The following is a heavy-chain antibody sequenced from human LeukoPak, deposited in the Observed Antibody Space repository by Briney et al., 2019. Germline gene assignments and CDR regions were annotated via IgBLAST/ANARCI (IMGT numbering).Heavy chain of an antibody. CDR1: GGSISSNSFY. CDR3: ARVGSLDLGFDY. Sequence: PSETLSLTCTVSGGSISSNSFYWGWIRQPPGKGLEWIGYIYYSGSTYYNPSLKSRVTISVDTSKIQFSLKMTSVTAADTAVYYCARVGSLDLGFDYWGQGTLVTVSS. J-gene: IGHJ4*02. CDR2: IYYSGST. D-gene: IGHD2-15*01. V-gene: IGHV4-30-4*08.